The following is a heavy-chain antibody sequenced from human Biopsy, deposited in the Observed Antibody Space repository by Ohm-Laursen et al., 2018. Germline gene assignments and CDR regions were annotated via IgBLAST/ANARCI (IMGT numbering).Heavy chain of an antibody. CDR3: GRAVRNQLLTDP. V-gene: IGHV1-8*01. CDR2: LNPVSGNS. CDR1: GYTFTSYD. D-gene: IGHD1-7*01. J-gene: IGHJ5*02. Sequence: SSVKVSCNTSGYTFTSYDITWVRQASGQGPEWIGWLNPVSGNSNFGQKFRGRVTVTSDTSISTAYMELSGLTSDDTATYYCGRAVRNQLLTDPWGQGTLVTVTS.